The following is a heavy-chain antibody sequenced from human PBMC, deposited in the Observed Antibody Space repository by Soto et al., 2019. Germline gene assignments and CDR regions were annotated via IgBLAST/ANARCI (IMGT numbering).Heavy chain of an antibody. D-gene: IGHD3-10*01. CDR3: AKIEATYYYGSGSYDAFDI. J-gene: IGHJ3*02. CDR1: GFTFSSYS. Sequence: PXGSLRLSCAASGFTFSSYSMNWVRQAPGKGLEWVSYISSSSSTIYYADSVKGRFTISRDNAKNSLYLQMNSLRAEDTAVYYCAKIEATYYYGSGSYDAFDIWGQGTMVTVSS. CDR2: ISSSSSTI. V-gene: IGHV3-48*01.